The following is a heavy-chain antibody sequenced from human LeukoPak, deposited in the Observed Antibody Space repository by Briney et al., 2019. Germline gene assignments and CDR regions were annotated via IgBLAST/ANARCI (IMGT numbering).Heavy chain of an antibody. CDR3: ARDDSDNYVSNWFDS. Sequence: SETLSLTCTVSGGSISSSSYYWGWIRQPPGKGLEWIGSIYYSGSTYYNPSLKSRVTISVDTSKNQFSLKLSSVTAADTAVYYCARDDSDNYVSNWFDSWGQGTLVTVSS. D-gene: IGHD3-10*01. V-gene: IGHV4-39*07. CDR1: GGSISSSSYY. J-gene: IGHJ5*01. CDR2: IYYSGST.